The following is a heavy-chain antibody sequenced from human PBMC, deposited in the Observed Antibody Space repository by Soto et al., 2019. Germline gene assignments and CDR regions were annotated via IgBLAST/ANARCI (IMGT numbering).Heavy chain of an antibody. CDR3: ASSAGHPGDFFYYNGMDV. V-gene: IGHV4-59*01. CDR2: VYVSDYT. J-gene: IGHJ6*02. CDR1: GPSIRCYY. Sequence: PSATLSVACSVSGPSIRCYYWHWIRQPPGKGLECIGYVYVSDYTRYNSSLKNRVPISVDTSKSQFYLRLNSVTAADTAVYYCASSAGHPGDFFYYNGMDVWGLVTTVTVSS. D-gene: IGHD3-10*01.